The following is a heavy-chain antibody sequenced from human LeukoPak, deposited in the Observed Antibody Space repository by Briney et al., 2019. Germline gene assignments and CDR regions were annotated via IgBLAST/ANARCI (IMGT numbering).Heavy chain of an antibody. CDR2: ISSSSSYI. V-gene: IGHV3-21*01. D-gene: IGHD2-2*01. CDR3: ARGSPAANIDY. Sequence: GGFVRLSCAASVFTFSSYSINWVRQAPWKGLEWVSSISSSSSYIYYADSVKGRFTISRDNARNSLYLQMNSLRAEDTAVYYCARGSPAANIDYWGQGTLVTVSS. J-gene: IGHJ4*02. CDR1: VFTFSSYS.